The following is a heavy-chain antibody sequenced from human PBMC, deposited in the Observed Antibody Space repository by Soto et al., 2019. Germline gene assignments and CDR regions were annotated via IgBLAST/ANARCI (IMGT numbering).Heavy chain of an antibody. CDR2: ISAYNGNT. V-gene: IGHV1-18*01. Sequence: QVPLVQSGAEVKKPGASVKVSCKASGYTFTSYGISWVRQAPGQGLEWMGWISAYNGNTNYAQKLQGRVTMTTDTSTSTAYMELRSLRSDDTAVYYCARSGTHQSSLWFGELLLGARYYFDYWGQGTLVTVSS. CDR1: GYTFTSYG. D-gene: IGHD3-10*01. J-gene: IGHJ4*02. CDR3: ARSGTHQSSLWFGELLLGARYYFDY.